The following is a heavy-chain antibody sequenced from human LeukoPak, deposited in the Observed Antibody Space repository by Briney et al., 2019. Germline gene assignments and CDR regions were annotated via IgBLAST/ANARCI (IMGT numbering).Heavy chain of an antibody. V-gene: IGHV4-39*07. CDR2: IYYSGST. J-gene: IGHJ3*02. D-gene: IGHD6-19*01. Sequence: PSETLSLTCTVSGGSISSSSYYWGWIRQPPGKGLEWIGTIYYSGSTYYNPSLKSRVTISVDTSKNQFSLKLSSVTAADTAVYYCARDSQQWLVPLDAFDIWGQGTMVTVSS. CDR3: ARDSQQWLVPLDAFDI. CDR1: GGSISSSSYY.